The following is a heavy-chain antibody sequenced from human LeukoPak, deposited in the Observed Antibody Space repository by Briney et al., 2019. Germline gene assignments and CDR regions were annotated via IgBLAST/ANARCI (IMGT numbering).Heavy chain of an antibody. CDR1: GGSISSHY. Sequence: SETPSLTCSVSGGSISSHYWSWMRQPPGKGLEWIGYIYYTGSTDYNPSLKSRVTISVDTSKNQLSLKLSSVTAADAAVYYCARSDGAGATDYWGQGTLVTVSS. J-gene: IGHJ4*02. V-gene: IGHV4-59*11. CDR2: IYYTGST. CDR3: ARSDGAGATDY. D-gene: IGHD1-26*01.